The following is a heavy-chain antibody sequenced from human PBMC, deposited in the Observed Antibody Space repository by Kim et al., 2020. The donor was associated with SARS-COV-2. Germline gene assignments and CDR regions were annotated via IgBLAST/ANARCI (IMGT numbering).Heavy chain of an antibody. CDR3: ARDKNYDDSSGYQPLFDY. V-gene: IGHV4-30-2*04. Sequence: KSRVTISVDTSKNQFSLKLSSMTAADTAVYYCARDKNYDDSSGYQPLFDYWGQGTLVTVSS. D-gene: IGHD3-22*01. J-gene: IGHJ4*02.